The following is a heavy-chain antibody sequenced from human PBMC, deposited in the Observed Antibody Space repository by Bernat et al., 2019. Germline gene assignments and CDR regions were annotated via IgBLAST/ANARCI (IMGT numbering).Heavy chain of an antibody. CDR3: ASQTGGYYLW. CDR1: ASSISSSSYY. Sequence: QLQLQDSGPGLVKPSETLSLTCTVSASSISSSSYYWGWIRQPPGKGLEWIGRIYYSGSTYYNPSLKSRVTIAEDTTKNQFSLKLRSVTAADTAVYDCASQTGGYYLWWGQGTLVTVSS. CDR2: IYYSGST. J-gene: IGHJ4*02. D-gene: IGHD3-22*01. V-gene: IGHV4-39*01.